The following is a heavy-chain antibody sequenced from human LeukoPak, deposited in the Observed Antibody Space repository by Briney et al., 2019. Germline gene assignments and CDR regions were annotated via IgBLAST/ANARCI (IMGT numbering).Heavy chain of an antibody. CDR2: IYYSGGT. CDR3: ARSCSGTYYYFDY. V-gene: IGHV4-59*01. Sequence: SETLSLTCTVSGGSISSYYWSWIRQPPGKGLEWIGYIYYSGGTNYNPSLKSRVNKSVDTSKNQFSLKLSSVTAADTAVYFCARSCSGTYYYFDYWGQGILVTVSS. D-gene: IGHD1-26*01. CDR1: GGSISSYY. J-gene: IGHJ4*02.